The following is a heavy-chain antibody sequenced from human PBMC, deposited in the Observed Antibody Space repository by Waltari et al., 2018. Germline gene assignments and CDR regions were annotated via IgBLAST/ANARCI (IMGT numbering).Heavy chain of an antibody. D-gene: IGHD5-18*01. V-gene: IGHV1-8*01. J-gene: IGHJ6*02. Sequence: QVQLVQSGAEVKKPGASVKVSCKASGYTFTSSDINCVRQATGQGLEWMGCMNPNSGNTGYAQKFQGSVTMTRNTSISTAYMGLSSLRSEDTAVYYCARVSSGSYGFCETYYYYGMDVWGQGTTVTVSS. CDR2: MNPNSGNT. CDR1: GYTFTSSD. CDR3: ARVSSGSYGFCETYYYYGMDV.